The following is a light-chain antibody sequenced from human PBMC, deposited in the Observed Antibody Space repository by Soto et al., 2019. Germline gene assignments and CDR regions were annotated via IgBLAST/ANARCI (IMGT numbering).Light chain of an antibody. CDR2: AAS. V-gene: IGKV1-8*01. Sequence: AIRMTQSPSSFSASTGDRVTITCRASQGISSYLAWYQQKPGKAPKVLIYAASTLQSGVPSRFSGSGSGTDFTLTISCLQSEDFATYYCQQYYSYPYTFGHGTRMEMK. J-gene: IGKJ5*01. CDR3: QQYYSYPYT. CDR1: QGISSY.